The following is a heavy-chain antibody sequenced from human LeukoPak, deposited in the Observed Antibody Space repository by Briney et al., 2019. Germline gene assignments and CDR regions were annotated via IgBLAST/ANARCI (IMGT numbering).Heavy chain of an antibody. V-gene: IGHV4-59*01. D-gene: IGHD3-22*01. J-gene: IGHJ4*02. CDR1: GGSFSSYY. Sequence: PSETLSLTCTVSGGSFSSYYWSWIRQPPGKGLVWIGYIYYSGSTNYNPSLKSRVTMSIDTSKNQFSLRVTSVTAADTAVYYCARGDYDSSGYFDYWGQGTPGAVSS. CDR2: IYYSGST. CDR3: ARGDYDSSGYFDY.